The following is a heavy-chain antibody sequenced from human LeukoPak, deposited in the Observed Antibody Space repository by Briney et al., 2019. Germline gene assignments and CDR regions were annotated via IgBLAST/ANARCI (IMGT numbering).Heavy chain of an antibody. J-gene: IGHJ6*02. CDR3: AELRGYYYGMDV. D-gene: IGHD2-15*01. CDR2: IYYSGST. Sequence: SETLSLTCTVSGGSISSYYWSWIRQPPGKGLEWIGYIYYSGSTNYNPSLKSRVTISVDTSKNQFSLKLSSVTAADTAVYYCAELRGYYYGMDVWGQGTTVTVSS. V-gene: IGHV4-59*01. CDR1: GGSISSYY.